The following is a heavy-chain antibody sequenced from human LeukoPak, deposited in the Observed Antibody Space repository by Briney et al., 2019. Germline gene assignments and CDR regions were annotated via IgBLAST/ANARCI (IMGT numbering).Heavy chain of an antibody. D-gene: IGHD2-21*02. CDR3: ATTLVATANHDAFDI. CDR1: GGSITSSSYY. Sequence: SETLSLTCTVSGGSITSSSYYWGWIRQPPGKGLEWIGSLYYSGSTYYNPSLKSRVTISVDTSKNQFSLKLSSVTAADTAVYYCATTLVATANHDAFDIWGQGTMVTVSS. J-gene: IGHJ3*02. V-gene: IGHV4-39*01. CDR2: LYYSGST.